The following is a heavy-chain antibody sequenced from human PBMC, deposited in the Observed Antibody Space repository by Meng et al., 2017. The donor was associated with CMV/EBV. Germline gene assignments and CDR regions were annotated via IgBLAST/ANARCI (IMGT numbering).Heavy chain of an antibody. Sequence: GESLKISCAASGFTFSSYEMNWVHQAPGKGLEWVSYISSSGDTTYYADSVRGRFTISRDNARNSLFLQMNSLRAEDTAVYYCARRKFYYDSSGYYAFYHWGQGTRVTVSS. CDR2: ISSSGDTT. V-gene: IGHV3-48*03. D-gene: IGHD3-22*01. CDR3: ARRKFYYDSSGYYAFYH. J-gene: IGHJ5*02. CDR1: GFTFSSYE.